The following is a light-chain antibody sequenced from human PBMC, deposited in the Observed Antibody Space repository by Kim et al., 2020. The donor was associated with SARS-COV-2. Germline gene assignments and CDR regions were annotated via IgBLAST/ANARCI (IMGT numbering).Light chain of an antibody. CDR3: QVWDSGSEHVV. CDR1: NIGNKN. J-gene: IGLJ2*01. Sequence: SYELTQPPSVSVAPGQTASITCGGNNIGNKNVHWYQHKPGQAPLLVISYDSDRPAGIPDQFSGSNSGNTATLTISRVEAGDEADYYCQVWDSGSEHVV. V-gene: IGLV3-21*04. CDR2: YDS.